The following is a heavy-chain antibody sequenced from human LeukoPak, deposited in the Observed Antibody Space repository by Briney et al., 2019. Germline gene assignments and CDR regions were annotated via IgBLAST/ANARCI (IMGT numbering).Heavy chain of an antibody. D-gene: IGHD3-10*01. CDR3: ARADGGSGSPIALLDY. CDR1: GGSISSGDYY. CDR2: IYYSGST. J-gene: IGHJ4*02. V-gene: IGHV4-61*08. Sequence: SQTLSLTCTVSGGSISSGDYYWSWIRQPPGKGLEWIGYIYYSGSTNYNPSLKSRVTISVDTSKNQFSLKLSSVTAADTAVYYCARADGGSGSPIALLDYWGQGTLVTVSS.